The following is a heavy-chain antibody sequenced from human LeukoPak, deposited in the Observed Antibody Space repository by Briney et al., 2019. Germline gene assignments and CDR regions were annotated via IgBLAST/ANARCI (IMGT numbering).Heavy chain of an antibody. J-gene: IGHJ4*02. Sequence: PGGSLRLSCAASGFTFSSYGMHWVRQAPGKGLEWVAFIRYDGSNKYYADSVKGRFTISRDNSKNTLYLQMNSLRAEDTAVYYCARASSSRDWSGYLPIDYWGQGTLVTVSS. D-gene: IGHD3-3*01. CDR1: GFTFSSYG. V-gene: IGHV3-30*02. CDR2: IRYDGSNK. CDR3: ARASSSRDWSGYLPIDY.